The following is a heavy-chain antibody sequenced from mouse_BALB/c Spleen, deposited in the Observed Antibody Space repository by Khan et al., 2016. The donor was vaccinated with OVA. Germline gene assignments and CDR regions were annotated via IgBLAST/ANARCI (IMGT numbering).Heavy chain of an antibody. CDR3: ARTARIKY. J-gene: IGHJ2*01. V-gene: IGHV3-2*02. CDR2: ISYSGSH. D-gene: IGHD1-2*01. Sequence: VQLKESGPGLVKPSQSLSLTCTVTGYSITRGYGWNWIRQFPGNKLEWMGYISYSGSHNYNPSLKSRISITRYTSKNQFFLQLNSVTTEDTATYYCARTARIKYWGQGTTLTVSS. CDR1: GYSITRGYG.